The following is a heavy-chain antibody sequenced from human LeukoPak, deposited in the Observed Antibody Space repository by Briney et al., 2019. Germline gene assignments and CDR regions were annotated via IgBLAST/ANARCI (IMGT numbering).Heavy chain of an antibody. CDR2: IIPIFGTA. CDR1: GGTFSSYA. CDR3: ASHIRGFRYSGMDV. Sequence: SVKVSCKASGGTFSSYAISWVRQAPGQGLEWMGGIIPIFGTANYAQKFQGRVTITADESTSTAYMELTSLRSEDTAVYYCASHIRGFRYSGMDVWGQGTTVIVSS. J-gene: IGHJ6*02. D-gene: IGHD3-10*01. V-gene: IGHV1-69*13.